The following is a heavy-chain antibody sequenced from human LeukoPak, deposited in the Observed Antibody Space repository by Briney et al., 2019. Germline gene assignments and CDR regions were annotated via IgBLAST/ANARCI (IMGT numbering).Heavy chain of an antibody. Sequence: ASVKVSCKASGYTFTSYGISWVRQAPGQGLEWVGWISAYNGNTNYAHKLQGRVTMTTDTSTSTAYMELRSLRSDDTAVYYCARDGGGYCSSTSCYEMNWFDPWGQGTLVTVSS. V-gene: IGHV1-18*04. CDR1: GYTFTSYG. CDR2: ISAYNGNT. J-gene: IGHJ5*02. D-gene: IGHD2-2*01. CDR3: ARDGGGYCSSTSCYEMNWFDP.